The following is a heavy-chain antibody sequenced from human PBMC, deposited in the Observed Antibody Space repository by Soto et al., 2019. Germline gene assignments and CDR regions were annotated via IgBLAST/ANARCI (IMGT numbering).Heavy chain of an antibody. J-gene: IGHJ4*02. CDR3: ARQYCSGGSCYTLDY. CDR2: INPSGGST. CDR1: GYTFTSYY. Sequence: ASVKVSCKASGYTFTSYYMHWVRQAPGQGLEWMGIINPSGGSTSHAQKFQGRVTMTRDTSTSTVYMELSSLRSEDTAVYYCARQYCSGGSCYTLDYWGQGTLVPVSS. V-gene: IGHV1-46*01. D-gene: IGHD2-15*01.